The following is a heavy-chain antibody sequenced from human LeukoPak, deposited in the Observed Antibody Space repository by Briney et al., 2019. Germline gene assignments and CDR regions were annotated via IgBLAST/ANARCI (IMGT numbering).Heavy chain of an antibody. CDR3: TRDSGYEFDY. D-gene: IGHD5-12*01. Sequence: PGGSLRLSCAASGFTFSSYSINWVRQAPGKGLEWVSYIRRDTSTKYYADSVKGRSTISRDNAKNSVYLQMNCLRAEDTAVYYCTRDSGYEFDYWGQGTLVTVSS. CDR2: IRRDTSTK. J-gene: IGHJ4*02. V-gene: IGHV3-48*04. CDR1: GFTFSSYS.